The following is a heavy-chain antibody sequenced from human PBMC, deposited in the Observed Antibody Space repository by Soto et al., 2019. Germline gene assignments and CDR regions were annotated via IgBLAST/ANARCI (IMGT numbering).Heavy chain of an antibody. J-gene: IGHJ6*03. Sequence: ASVKVSCKASGYTFTSYYMHWVRQAPGQGLEWMGIINPSGGSTSYAQKFQGRVTMTRDTSTSTVYMELSSLRSEDTAVYYCAREAPSAATYYYYYMDVWGRGTTVTVSS. CDR2: INPSGGST. CDR3: AREAPSAATYYYYYMDV. CDR1: GYTFTSYY. V-gene: IGHV1-46*01.